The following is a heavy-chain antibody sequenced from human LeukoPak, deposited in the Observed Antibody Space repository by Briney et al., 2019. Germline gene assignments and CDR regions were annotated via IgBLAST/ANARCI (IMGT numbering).Heavy chain of an antibody. CDR3: ARDGEGCSSTSCVRYYYYYGMDV. Sequence: GASVKVSCKASGYTFTSYGISWVRQAPGQGLEWMGWISAYNGNTNYAQKLQGRVTMTTDTSTSTAYMELRSLRSDDTAVYYCARDGEGCSSTSCVRYYYYYGMDVWGQGTTVTVSS. V-gene: IGHV1-18*01. J-gene: IGHJ6*02. D-gene: IGHD2-2*01. CDR2: ISAYNGNT. CDR1: GYTFTSYG.